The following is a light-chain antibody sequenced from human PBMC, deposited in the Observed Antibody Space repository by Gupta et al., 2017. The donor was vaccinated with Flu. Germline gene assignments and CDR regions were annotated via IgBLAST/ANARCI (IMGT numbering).Light chain of an antibody. CDR2: GAL. CDR3: QQYGDSPWT. J-gene: IGKJ1*01. Sequence: EIVLTQSPGTLSLSPGERATLSCRASQSVSSYYLAWYQQKPGQAPRLLIYGALRRATGIPDRLSGTGSGTDFTLTINRLEPEDFAVYYCQQYGDSPWTFGQGTKVDMK. V-gene: IGKV3-20*01. CDR1: QSVSSYY.